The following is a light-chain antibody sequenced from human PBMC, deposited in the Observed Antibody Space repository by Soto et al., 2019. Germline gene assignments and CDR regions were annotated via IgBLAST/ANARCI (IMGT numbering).Light chain of an antibody. CDR3: MQGSHWPRT. J-gene: IGKJ1*01. Sequence: EVVMTPSPLSLPVTLGQPASISCRSSQSLVNSDGNTYLNWFQQRPGQSPRRLIYKVSNRDSGVPDRSTGSGSGTACTLTISRVEAEDVGVYYWMQGSHWPRTYGQGTKVEIK. CDR1: QSLVNSDGNTY. V-gene: IGKV2-30*01. CDR2: KVS.